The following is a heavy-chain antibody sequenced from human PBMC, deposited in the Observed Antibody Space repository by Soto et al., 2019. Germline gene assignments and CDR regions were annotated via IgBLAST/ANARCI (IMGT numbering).Heavy chain of an antibody. V-gene: IGHV3-7*01. CDR3: ASVAI. D-gene: IGHD5-12*01. J-gene: IGHJ4*02. Sequence: GGSLRLSCAASGFTSSNYWMSWVRQAPGKGLEWVANIKQDGTEKNYVDSVRGRFTISRDNDKKSPDIQMNSLTAEDTAVYYFASVAIWGQGTLVNVSS. CDR1: GFTSSNYW. CDR2: IKQDGTEK.